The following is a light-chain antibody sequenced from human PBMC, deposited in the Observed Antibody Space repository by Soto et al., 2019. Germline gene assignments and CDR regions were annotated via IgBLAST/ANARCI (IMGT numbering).Light chain of an antibody. CDR3: QHYNSYSEA. J-gene: IGKJ1*01. CDR2: EAS. V-gene: IGKV1-5*03. Sequence: DIQMTQSPTTLSASVGDRVTITCRASHSLIKWLAWYQQKPGQAPKLLIYEASTLQSGVPSRFSGSGFGTEFTLTISSLQPDDLATYYCQHYNSYSEAFGQGTKVDIK. CDR1: HSLIKW.